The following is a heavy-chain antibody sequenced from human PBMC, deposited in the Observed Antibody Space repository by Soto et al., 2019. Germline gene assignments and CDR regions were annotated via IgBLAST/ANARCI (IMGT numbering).Heavy chain of an antibody. J-gene: IGHJ4*02. V-gene: IGHV4-39*01. Sequence: SETLSLTCTVSSGSISVTNVFWGWVRQPPGKGLEWIGNIDYSGTAYFSPSLATRVTFHVDTSKNQFSLTPYSVTAADTAVYYCARITGRHLDYWGQGILVTVSS. D-gene: IGHD1-20*01. CDR3: ARITGRHLDY. CDR2: IDYSGTA. CDR1: SGSISVTNVF.